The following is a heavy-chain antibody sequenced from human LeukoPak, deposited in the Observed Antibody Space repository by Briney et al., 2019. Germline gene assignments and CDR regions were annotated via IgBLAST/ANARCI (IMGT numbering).Heavy chain of an antibody. V-gene: IGHV3-30*03. D-gene: IGHD4-17*01. Sequence: GGSLRLSCAASGFTFSSSGMHCVSQAPGKGLEWAAEISYDGSNKYYADSVKGRFTISRDNSKNTLYLQMNSLRAEDTVVYYCARDNGDPWGWGTLVIVSS. CDR1: GFTFSSSG. CDR3: ARDNGDP. CDR2: ISYDGSNK. J-gene: IGHJ5*02.